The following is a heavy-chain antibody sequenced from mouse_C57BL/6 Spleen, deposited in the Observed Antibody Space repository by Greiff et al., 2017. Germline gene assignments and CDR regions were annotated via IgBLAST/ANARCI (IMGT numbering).Heavy chain of an antibody. CDR2: IDPANGNT. V-gene: IGHV14-3*01. J-gene: IGHJ3*01. CDR3: ARNMGLYGNYVIVAY. Sequence: EVKLMESVAELVRPGASVKLSCTASGFNIKNTYMHWVKQRPEQGLEWIGRIDPANGNTKYAPKFQGKATITADTSSNTAYLQLSSLTSEDTALYYCARNMGLYGNYVIVAYWGQGTLVTVSA. D-gene: IGHD2-1*01. CDR1: GFNIKNTY.